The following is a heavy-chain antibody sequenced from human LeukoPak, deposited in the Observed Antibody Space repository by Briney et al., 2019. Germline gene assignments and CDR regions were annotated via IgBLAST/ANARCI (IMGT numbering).Heavy chain of an antibody. J-gene: IGHJ6*03. Sequence: PSETLSLTCTVSGDSITSYYWSWIRQPPGKGLEWIAYIYYSGRIKYNPSLNSRAPISLDTSKNQVSLRLSAVTAADTATYYCARSSANWYPNYMDVWGKGATVTVSS. CDR2: IYYSGRI. V-gene: IGHV4-59*01. CDR1: GDSITSYY. D-gene: IGHD2-2*01. CDR3: ARSSANWYPNYMDV.